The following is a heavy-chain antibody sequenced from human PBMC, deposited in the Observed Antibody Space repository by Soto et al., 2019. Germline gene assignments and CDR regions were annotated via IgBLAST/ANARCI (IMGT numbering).Heavy chain of an antibody. CDR1: GFTFNDYS. CDR2: ISSTSSYT. CDR3: ARAGWDYYDTSGYHITPDY. J-gene: IGHJ4*02. Sequence: PGVSLRPSCAASGFTFNDYSMSWIRQAPGTGLERVSYISSTSSYTNYADSVKSRFTISRDNAKNSLYLQMNNLRAEDTAVYYCARAGWDYYDTSGYHITPDYWGQGP. D-gene: IGHD3-22*01. V-gene: IGHV3-11*05.